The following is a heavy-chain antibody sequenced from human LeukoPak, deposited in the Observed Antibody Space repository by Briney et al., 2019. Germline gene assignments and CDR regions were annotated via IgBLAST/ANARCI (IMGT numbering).Heavy chain of an antibody. CDR1: GFTFSSYS. CDR3: ARDRGYGGYEEAGY. D-gene: IGHD5-12*01. CDR2: ISSSSSYI. V-gene: IGHV3-21*01. J-gene: IGHJ4*02. Sequence: GGSLRLSCAASGFTFSSYSMNWVRQAPGKGLEWVSSISSSSSYIYYADSVKGRFTISRDNAKNSLYLQMNSLRAEDTAVYYCARDRGYGGYEEAGYWGQGILVTVSS.